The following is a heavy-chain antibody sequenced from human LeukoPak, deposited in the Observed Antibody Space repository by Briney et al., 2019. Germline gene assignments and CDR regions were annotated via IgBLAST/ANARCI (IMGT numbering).Heavy chain of an antibody. Sequence: SETLSLTCTVSAASFISSSHHWGWIRQSPGKGLEWIGTVYYGRTTYYNPSLGGRVTISLDTSANHFSLQLNSVTAADTAVYYCVRHDGRGGATMGAFDSWGQGSLVTVSS. J-gene: IGHJ5*01. CDR1: AASFISSSHH. D-gene: IGHD5-12*01. CDR3: VRHDGRGGATMGAFDS. V-gene: IGHV4-39*01. CDR2: VYYGRTT.